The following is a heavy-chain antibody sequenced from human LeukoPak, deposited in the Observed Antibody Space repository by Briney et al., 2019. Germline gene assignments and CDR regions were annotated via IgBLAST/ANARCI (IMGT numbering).Heavy chain of an antibody. J-gene: IGHJ6*04. CDR1: GGTFSSYA. CDR3: ARSPIYSGYDWFPYYYYGMDV. CDR2: IIPIFGTA. Sequence: SVKVSCKASGGTFSSYAISWVRQAPGQGLEWMGGIIPIFGTANYAQKFQGRVTITADESTSTAYMELSSLRSEDTAVYYCARSPIYSGYDWFPYYYYGMDVWGKGTTVTVST. D-gene: IGHD5-12*01. V-gene: IGHV1-69*01.